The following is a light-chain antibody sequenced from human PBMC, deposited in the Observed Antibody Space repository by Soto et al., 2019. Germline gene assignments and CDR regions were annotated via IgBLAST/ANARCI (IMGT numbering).Light chain of an antibody. Sequence: DIVMTQSPRSLPVTPGEPASISRRSSQSLLHSNGYNYLDWYLQKPGQSPQLLIYLGSTRASGVPDRFSGSGSGTDFTLKIARVEADDVGVYYCMQALQTPWTFGQGTKVEIK. V-gene: IGKV2-28*01. CDR3: MQALQTPWT. CDR1: QSLLHSNGYNY. CDR2: LGS. J-gene: IGKJ1*01.